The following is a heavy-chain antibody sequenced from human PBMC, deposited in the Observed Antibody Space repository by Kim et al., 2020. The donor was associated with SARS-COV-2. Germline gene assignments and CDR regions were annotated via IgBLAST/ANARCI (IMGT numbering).Heavy chain of an antibody. CDR3: ATVVPAEDLYWFDP. Sequence: ASVKVSCKASGYTFTSYGISWVRQAPGQGLEWMGWISAYNGNTNYAQKLQGRVTMTTDTSTSTAYMELRSLRSDDTAVYYCATVVPAEDLYWFDPWGQGTLVTVSS. J-gene: IGHJ5*02. CDR1: GYTFTSYG. CDR2: ISAYNGNT. D-gene: IGHD2-2*01. V-gene: IGHV1-18*01.